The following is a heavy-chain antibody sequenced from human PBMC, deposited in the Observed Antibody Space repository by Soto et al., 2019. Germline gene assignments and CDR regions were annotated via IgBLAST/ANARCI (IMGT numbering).Heavy chain of an antibody. D-gene: IGHD1-1*01. CDR3: ARHGQRELGLFFDY. CDR1: GGSISSSSYY. Sequence: PSETLSLTCTVSGGSISSSSYYWGWIRQPPGKGLEWIGSIYYSGSTYYNPSLKSRVTISVDTSKNQFSLKLSSVTAADTAVYYCARHGQRELGLFFDYWGQGTLVTVSS. V-gene: IGHV4-39*01. CDR2: IYYSGST. J-gene: IGHJ4*02.